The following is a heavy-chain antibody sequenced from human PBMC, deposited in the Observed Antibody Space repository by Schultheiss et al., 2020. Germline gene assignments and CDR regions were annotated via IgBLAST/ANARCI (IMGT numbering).Heavy chain of an antibody. CDR3: ARDPERWQAYYYYGMDV. CDR2: ISYDGSNK. D-gene: IGHD5-24*01. Sequence: GGSLRLSCAASGFTFSNYAMHWVRQAPGKGLEWVAVISYDGSNKYYADSVKGRFTISRDNAQNSLYLQMNSLRAEDTAVYYCARDPERWQAYYYYGMDVWGQGTTVTVSS. CDR1: GFTFSNYA. J-gene: IGHJ6*02. V-gene: IGHV3-30*07.